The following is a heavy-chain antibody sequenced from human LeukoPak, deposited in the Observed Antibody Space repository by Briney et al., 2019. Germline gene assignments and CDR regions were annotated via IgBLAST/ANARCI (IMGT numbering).Heavy chain of an antibody. D-gene: IGHD4-11*01. V-gene: IGHV4-59*08. CDR1: GGSISSYY. Sequence: SETLSLTCTVSGGSISSYYWSWIRQPPGKGLEWIGYIYYSGSTNYNPSLKSRVTISVDTSKNQFSLKLSSVTAADTAVYYCARHTGYEAFDIWGRGTMVTVSS. J-gene: IGHJ3*02. CDR3: ARHTGYEAFDI. CDR2: IYYSGST.